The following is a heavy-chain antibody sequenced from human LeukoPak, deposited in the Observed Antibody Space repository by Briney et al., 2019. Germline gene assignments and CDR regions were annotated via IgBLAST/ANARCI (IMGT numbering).Heavy chain of an antibody. CDR1: GYTFSSDG. D-gene: IGHD3-22*01. Sequence: ASVKVSCKASGYTFSSDGISWVRQAPGQGLEWMGWISSYNGNTNYAQKLQGRVTMTTDTSTSTAYMELRSLRSDDTAVYYCARDHDSSGYYTLFDYWGQGTLVTVSS. CDR3: ARDHDSSGYYTLFDY. J-gene: IGHJ4*02. CDR2: ISSYNGNT. V-gene: IGHV1-18*01.